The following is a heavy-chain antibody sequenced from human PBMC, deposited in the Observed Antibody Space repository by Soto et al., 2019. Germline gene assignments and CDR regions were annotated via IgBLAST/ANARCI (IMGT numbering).Heavy chain of an antibody. V-gene: IGHV4-31*03. CDR2: IYYSGST. J-gene: IGHJ3*02. CDR3: ARDTVPKENAFDI. Sequence: SETLSLTCTVSGGSISSGGYYWSWIRQHPGKGLEWIGYIYYSGSTYYNPSLKSRVTISVDTSKNQFSLKLSSVTAADTAVYYCARDTVPKENAFDIWGQGTMVTVSS. CDR1: GGSISSGGYY. D-gene: IGHD4-17*01.